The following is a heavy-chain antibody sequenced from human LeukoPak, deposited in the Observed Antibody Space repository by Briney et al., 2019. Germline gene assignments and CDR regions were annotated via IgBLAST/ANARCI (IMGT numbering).Heavy chain of an antibody. Sequence: GGSLGLSCAASGFTFDDYAMHWVRQAPGKGLEWVSGISWNSGSIGYADSVKGRFTISRDNAKNSLYLHMNSLRAEDTALYYCAKGRHDYSNYDLGYWGQGTLVTVSS. V-gene: IGHV3-9*01. CDR3: AKGRHDYSNYDLGY. CDR2: ISWNSGSI. J-gene: IGHJ4*02. CDR1: GFTFDDYA. D-gene: IGHD4-11*01.